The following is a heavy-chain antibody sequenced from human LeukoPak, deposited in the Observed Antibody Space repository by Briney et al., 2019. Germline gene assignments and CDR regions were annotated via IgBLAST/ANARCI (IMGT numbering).Heavy chain of an antibody. Sequence: PSETLSLTCTVSGGSISSYYWSWIRQPPGKGLEWIGYIYYSGSTNYNPSLKSRVTISVDTSKDQFSLKLSSVTAADTAVYYCARDNSHNWFDPWGQGTLVTVSS. J-gene: IGHJ5*02. CDR1: GGSISSYY. D-gene: IGHD2-21*01. CDR3: ARDNSHNWFDP. V-gene: IGHV4-59*01. CDR2: IYYSGST.